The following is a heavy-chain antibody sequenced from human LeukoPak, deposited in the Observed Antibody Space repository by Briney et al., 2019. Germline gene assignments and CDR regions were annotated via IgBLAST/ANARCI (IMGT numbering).Heavy chain of an antibody. CDR3: AKLWLRCLDY. J-gene: IGHJ4*02. CDR2: ISPSGGIT. V-gene: IGHV3-23*01. D-gene: IGHD5-12*01. Sequence: GGSLRLSCAASGFTFSSHGMNWVRQAPGKGLEWVSGISPSGGITYYTDSVKGRFTISRDNSKNTLYLQMNSLRAEDTAVYYCAKLWLRCLDYWGQGTLVTVSS. CDR1: GFTFSSHG.